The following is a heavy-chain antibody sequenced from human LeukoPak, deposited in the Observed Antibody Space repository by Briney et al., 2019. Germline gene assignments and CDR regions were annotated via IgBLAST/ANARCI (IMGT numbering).Heavy chain of an antibody. Sequence: SETLSLTCTVSGGSISSYHWSWIRQPPGKGLEWIGYIYYSGSTNYNPSLKSRVTISVDTSKNQFSLKLRSVTAADTAVYYCARDGLGTTGTTAGAHDPWGQGTLVTVSS. CDR2: IYYSGST. CDR1: GGSISSYH. V-gene: IGHV4-59*01. D-gene: IGHD1-1*01. CDR3: ARDGLGTTGTTAGAHDP. J-gene: IGHJ5*02.